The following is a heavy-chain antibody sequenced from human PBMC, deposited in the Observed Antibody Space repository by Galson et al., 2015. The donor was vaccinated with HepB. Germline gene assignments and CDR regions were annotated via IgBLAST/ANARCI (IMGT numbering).Heavy chain of an antibody. CDR1: GFTFSSHW. CDR2: INQDGSER. CDR3: AKVRGNYDSSGYSFDY. V-gene: IGHV3-7*03. D-gene: IGHD3-22*01. Sequence: SLRLSCAASGFTFSSHWMSWVRQAPGKGLEWVANINQDGSERFHVDSMKGRFTISRDNAKNSLYLQMNSLRAEDTAVYYCAKVRGNYDSSGYSFDYWGQGTLVTVSS. J-gene: IGHJ4*02.